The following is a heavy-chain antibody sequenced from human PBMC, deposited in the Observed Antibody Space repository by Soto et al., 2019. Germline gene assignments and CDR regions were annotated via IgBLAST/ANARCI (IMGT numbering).Heavy chain of an antibody. CDR2: SSNSGTYT. Sequence: LRLSCAGSGFTFSDYYMSWIRQAPGKGLEWLSYSSNSGTYTRYADSVKGRFSISRDNAKNSLYLQINSLRGEDTAIYYCARSGDNYNVLDYWGQGTPVTVSS. CDR3: ARSGDNYNVLDY. J-gene: IGHJ4*02. V-gene: IGHV3-11*06. CDR1: GFTFSDYY. D-gene: IGHD3-10*02.